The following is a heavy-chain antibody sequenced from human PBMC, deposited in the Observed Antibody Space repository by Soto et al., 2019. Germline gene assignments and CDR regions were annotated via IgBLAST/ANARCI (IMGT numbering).Heavy chain of an antibody. CDR3: SRGILV. CDR1: GGSINSGGYC. CDR2: ISYGGST. J-gene: IGHJ4*02. V-gene: IGHV4-31*03. D-gene: IGHD5-18*01. Sequence: QVQLQESGPGLVKPSQTLYLTCTVSGGSINSGGYCWSWIRQHPGKGLDWIGCISYGGSTSYNPSLKSRVTISVDTSKNQFSLKLTSVTAADTAVYYCSRGILVWGQGALTTVSS.